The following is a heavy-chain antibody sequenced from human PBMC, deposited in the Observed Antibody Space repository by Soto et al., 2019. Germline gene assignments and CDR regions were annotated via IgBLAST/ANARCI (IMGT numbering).Heavy chain of an antibody. V-gene: IGHV4-34*01. CDR2: INHSGST. J-gene: IGHJ4*02. CDR1: GGSFSGYY. D-gene: IGHD3-3*01. Sequence: SETLSLTCAVYGGSFSGYYWSWIRQPPGKGLEWIGEINHSGSTNYNPSLKSRVTISVDTSKNQFCLKLSSVTAADTAVYYCARLSRITIFGVVTSYFDYWGQGTLVTVSS. CDR3: ARLSRITIFGVVTSYFDY.